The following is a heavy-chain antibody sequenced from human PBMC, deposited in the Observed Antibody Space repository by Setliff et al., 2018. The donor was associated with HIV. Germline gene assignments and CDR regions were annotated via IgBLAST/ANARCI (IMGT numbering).Heavy chain of an antibody. J-gene: IGHJ6*02. V-gene: IGHV3-23*01. CDR2: IGGSDGRT. CDR1: GFTFDNYA. D-gene: IGHD6-19*01. Sequence: GGSLRLSCAASGFTFDNYAMHWVRRAPGKGLEWVAGIGGSDGRTWYEDSVKGRFTISRDNSKNTLYLQMNSLRAEDTAMYYCARGNGWYKYFYYGMDVWGQGTTVTVSS. CDR3: ARGNGWYKYFYYGMDV.